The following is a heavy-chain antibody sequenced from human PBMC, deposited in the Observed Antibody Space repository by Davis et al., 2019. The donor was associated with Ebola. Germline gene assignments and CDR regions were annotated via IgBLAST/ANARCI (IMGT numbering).Heavy chain of an antibody. V-gene: IGHV3-7*03. CDR1: GFTFSSYW. J-gene: IGHJ5*02. CDR3: TTGYYDSSGYP. Sequence: PGGSLRLSCAASGFTFSSYWMSWVRQAPGKGLEWVANIKQDGSEKYYVDSVKGRFTISRDNAKNSLYLQMNSLRAEDTAVYYCTTGYYDSSGYPWGQGTLVTVSS. CDR2: IKQDGSEK. D-gene: IGHD3-22*01.